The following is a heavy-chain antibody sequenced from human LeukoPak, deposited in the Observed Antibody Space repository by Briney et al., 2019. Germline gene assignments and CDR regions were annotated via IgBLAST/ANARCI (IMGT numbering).Heavy chain of an antibody. CDR1: GGSINDYY. Sequence: SETLSLTCTVSGGSINDYYWSWIRQPPGKGLEWIGYIYYSGSTYYNPSLKSRVTISVDTSKNQFSLKLSSVTAADTAVYYCASGGTYGYSYGPLDYWGQGTLVTVSS. CDR3: ASGGTYGYSYGPLDY. V-gene: IGHV4-30-4*08. J-gene: IGHJ4*02. CDR2: IYYSGST. D-gene: IGHD5-18*01.